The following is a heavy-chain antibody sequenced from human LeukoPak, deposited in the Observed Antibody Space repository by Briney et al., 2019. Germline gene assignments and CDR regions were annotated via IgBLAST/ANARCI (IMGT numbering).Heavy chain of an antibody. V-gene: IGHV3-23*01. CDR1: GFTFDNYA. CDR2: ISGSGVST. Sequence: PGGSLRLSCAASGFTFDNYAMSWVRQAPGKGLEWVSAISGSGVSTYYADSVRGRFTTSRDNSKNTLYVQMNSLRAEDTAVYYCAKQIANWEVCFDYWGPGILVTVSS. J-gene: IGHJ4*02. D-gene: IGHD1-26*01. CDR3: AKQIANWEVCFDY.